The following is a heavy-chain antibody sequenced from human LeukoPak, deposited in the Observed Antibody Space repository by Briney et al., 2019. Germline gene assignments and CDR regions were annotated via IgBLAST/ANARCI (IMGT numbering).Heavy chain of an antibody. CDR2: ISYDGSNK. D-gene: IGHD2-21*02. CDR3: ARGSPLYCGGDCFDY. J-gene: IGHJ4*02. V-gene: IGHV3-30-3*01. Sequence: GRSLRLSCAASGFTFSSYAMHWVRQAPGKGLEWVAVISYDGSNKYYADSVKGRFTISRDNSKNTLYLLMNSLRAEDTAVYYCARGSPLYCGGDCFDYWGQGTLVTVSS. CDR1: GFTFSSYA.